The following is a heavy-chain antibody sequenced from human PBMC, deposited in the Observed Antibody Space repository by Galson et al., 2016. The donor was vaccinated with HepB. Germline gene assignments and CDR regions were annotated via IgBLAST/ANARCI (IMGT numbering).Heavy chain of an antibody. CDR2: ISSSSSTI. D-gene: IGHD2/OR15-2a*01. V-gene: IGHV3-48*01. CDR3: ARKIKVDYFQAVDY. CDR1: GFTFSSYS. J-gene: IGHJ4*02. Sequence: SLRLSCAASGFTFSSYSMNWVRQAPGKGLEWVSYISSSSSTIYYADSVRGRFTISRDNSKNTLYLQMNRLRAEDTAVYYCARKIKVDYFQAVDYWGQGTLVTVSS.